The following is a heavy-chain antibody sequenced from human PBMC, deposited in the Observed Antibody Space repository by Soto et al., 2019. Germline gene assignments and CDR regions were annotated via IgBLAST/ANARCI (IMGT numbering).Heavy chain of an antibody. V-gene: IGHV3-7*01. J-gene: IGHJ4*02. D-gene: IGHD5-12*01. Sequence: EVQLVESGGKVVQPGGSLRLSCVASGFTFSVYWMSWVRQAPGEGLEWVARIKFDGSGIHYSDSVKGRFSISRDNAGNSVYLQMNSLRAEDTAVYYCARDSGYSSVDSVNHYFDSWGQGALVTVTS. CDR2: IKFDGSGI. CDR3: ARDSGYSSVDSVNHYFDS. CDR1: GFTFSVYW.